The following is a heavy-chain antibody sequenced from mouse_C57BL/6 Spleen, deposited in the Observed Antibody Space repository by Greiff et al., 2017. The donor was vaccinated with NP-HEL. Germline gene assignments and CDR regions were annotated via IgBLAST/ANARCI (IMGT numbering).Heavy chain of an antibody. CDR1: GYTFTEYT. V-gene: IGHV1-62-2*01. D-gene: IGHD1-1*01. CDR2: FYPGSGSI. CDR3: ARHEEGVITTAYFDY. Sequence: QVQLKESGAELVKPGASVKLSCKASGYTFTEYTIHWVKQRSGQGLEWIGWFYPGSGSIKYNEKFKDKATLTADKSSSTVYMELSRLTSEDSAVYFCARHEEGVITTAYFDYWGQGTTLTVSS. J-gene: IGHJ2*01.